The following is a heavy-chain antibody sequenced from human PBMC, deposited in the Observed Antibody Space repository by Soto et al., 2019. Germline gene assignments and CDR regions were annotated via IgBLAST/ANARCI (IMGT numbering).Heavy chain of an antibody. V-gene: IGHV4-59*01. CDR3: ARSNGDYGDY. D-gene: IGHD4-17*01. J-gene: IGHJ4*02. CDR2: IYYSGST. CDR1: GDSLSSYY. Sequence: QVQLQGSGPGLLRPSETLSLTCTVSGDSLSSYYWSWIRQPPGKGLVWIGYIYYSGSTNYNPSLKSRVTISVDTAKNQFSQYVTSVSAADTAVYYYARSNGDYGDYWSQGTRVTVSS.